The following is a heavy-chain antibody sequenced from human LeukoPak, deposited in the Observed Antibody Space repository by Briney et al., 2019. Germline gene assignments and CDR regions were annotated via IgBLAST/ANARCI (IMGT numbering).Heavy chain of an antibody. Sequence: GASVKVSCKASGGTFSSYAISWVRQAPGQGLEWMGRIIPIFGTANYAQKFQGRVTITTNESTSTAYVELSSLRSEDTAVYYCARDVNVVVVPAAQAEGHWFDPWGQGTLVTVSS. CDR2: IIPIFGTA. V-gene: IGHV1-69*05. CDR3: ARDVNVVVVPAAQAEGHWFDP. CDR1: GGTFSSYA. J-gene: IGHJ5*02. D-gene: IGHD2-2*01.